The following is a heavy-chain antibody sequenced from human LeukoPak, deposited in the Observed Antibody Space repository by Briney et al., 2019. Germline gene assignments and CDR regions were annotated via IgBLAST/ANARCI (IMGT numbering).Heavy chain of an antibody. V-gene: IGHV4-38-2*02. CDR2: IYHSGST. Sequence: SETLSLTCTVSGYSISSGYYWGWIRQPPGKGLEWIGSIYHSGSTYYNPSLKSRVTISVDTSKNQFSLKLRSVTAADTAVYYCARTQWELLPFDYWGQGTLVTVSS. CDR1: GYSISSGYY. CDR3: ARTQWELLPFDY. J-gene: IGHJ4*02. D-gene: IGHD1-26*01.